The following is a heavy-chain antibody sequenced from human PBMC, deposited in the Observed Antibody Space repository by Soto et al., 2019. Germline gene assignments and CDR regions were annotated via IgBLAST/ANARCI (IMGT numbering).Heavy chain of an antibody. V-gene: IGHV4-61*01. J-gene: IGHJ5*02. CDR1: GASVSSGNYY. CDR2: ISYSGST. Sequence: SETLSLTCTVSGASVSSGNYYWSWIRQPPGKGLECIGYISYSGSTNYNPSLKSRVTISIDTSKNQFSLKLSSVTAADTAVYYCARSSYYLWFDPWGQGTLVTVSS. D-gene: IGHD3-10*01. CDR3: ARSSYYLWFDP.